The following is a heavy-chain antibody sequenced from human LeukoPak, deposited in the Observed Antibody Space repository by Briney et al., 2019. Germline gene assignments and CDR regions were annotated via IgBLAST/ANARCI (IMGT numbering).Heavy chain of an antibody. J-gene: IGHJ5*02. CDR1: GFTFSSYG. D-gene: IGHD5-18*01. CDR3: ARALYSYGWQTPGFDP. CDR2: INPGGSEE. Sequence: PGGSLRLSCAASGFTFSSYGMHWVRQAPGKGLEWVANINPGGSEENYVDSAKGRFTISRDNAKSSLYLQMNSLRPEDTAVYYCARALYSYGWQTPGFDPWGQGTLVTVSS. V-gene: IGHV3-7*03.